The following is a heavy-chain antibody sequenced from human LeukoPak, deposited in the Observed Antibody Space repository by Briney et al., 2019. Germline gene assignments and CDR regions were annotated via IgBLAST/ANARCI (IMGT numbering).Heavy chain of an antibody. CDR2: ITGSTTWT. CDR3: AKHKVATKVKDY. CDR1: GFTFGNFG. D-gene: IGHD3-22*01. J-gene: IGHJ4*02. Sequence: PGGSLRLSCEASGFTFGNFGMTWVRQAPGKGLQWVSGITGSTTWTYYAASVKGRFTVSRDNSQNTLHLQMNSLRAEDTALYYCAKHKVATKVKDYWGQGTLVTVSS. V-gene: IGHV3-23*01.